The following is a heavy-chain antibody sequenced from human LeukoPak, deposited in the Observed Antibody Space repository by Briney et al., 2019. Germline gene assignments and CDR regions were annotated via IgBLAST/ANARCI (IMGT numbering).Heavy chain of an antibody. J-gene: IGHJ3*01. Sequence: GGSLRLSCAASGFAFSNFLMHWVRQAPGKGLVWVSRINSDETNAYADSVKGRFTISKDNAKNTLYLQMNGLRAEDTAVYFCGRSGNGIDVWGQGTTVIVSS. V-gene: IGHV3-74*01. CDR2: INSDETNA. CDR1: GFAFSNFL. D-gene: IGHD2-8*01. CDR3: GRSGNGIDV.